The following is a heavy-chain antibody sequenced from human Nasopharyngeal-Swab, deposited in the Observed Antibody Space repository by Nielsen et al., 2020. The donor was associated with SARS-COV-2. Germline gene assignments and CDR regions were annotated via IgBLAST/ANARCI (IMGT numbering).Heavy chain of an antibody. CDR2: IYYSRST. V-gene: IGHV4-39*01. J-gene: IGHJ5*02. CDR3: ARRGYSYGSFDP. Sequence: SETLSLTCTVSGGSISSSSYYWGWIRQPPGKGLEWIGSIYYSRSTYYNPSLKSRVTISVDTSKNQFSLKLSSVTAADTAVYYCARRGYSYGSFDPWGQGTLVTVSS. CDR1: GGSISSSSYY. D-gene: IGHD5-18*01.